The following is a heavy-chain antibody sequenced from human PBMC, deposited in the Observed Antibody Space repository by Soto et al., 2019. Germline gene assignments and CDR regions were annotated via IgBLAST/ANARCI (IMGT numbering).Heavy chain of an antibody. CDR3: AHTRQGWLRPKHYYFDY. Sequence: SGAKLVSNAPALTLTCTFSGCPLSTSGVGVGWIRQPPGKALEWLALIYWDDDKRYSPSLKSRLTITKDTSKNQVVLTMTNMDPVDTATYYCAHTRQGWLRPKHYYFDYWGRETLFTVPS. CDR2: IYWDDDK. D-gene: IGHD5-12*01. CDR1: GCPLSTSGVG. J-gene: IGHJ4*02. V-gene: IGHV2-5*02.